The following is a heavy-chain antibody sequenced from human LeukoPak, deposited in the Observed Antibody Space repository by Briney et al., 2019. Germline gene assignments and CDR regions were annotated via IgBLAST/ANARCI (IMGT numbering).Heavy chain of an antibody. Sequence: ASVKVSCKASGGTFSSYAISWVRQAPGQGLEWMGGIIPIFGTANYAQKFQGRVTITADESTSTAYMELSSLRSEDTAVYYCARAGLEWSKDYYMDVWGKGTTVTVSS. CDR3: ARAGLEWSKDYYMDV. V-gene: IGHV1-69*13. J-gene: IGHJ6*03. CDR1: GGTFSSYA. CDR2: IIPIFGTA. D-gene: IGHD3-3*01.